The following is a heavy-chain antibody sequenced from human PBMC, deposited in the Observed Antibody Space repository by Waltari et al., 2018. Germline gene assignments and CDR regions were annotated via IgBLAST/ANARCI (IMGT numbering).Heavy chain of an antibody. D-gene: IGHD1-1*01. CDR2: IYSGGST. CDR1: GFTDSNNY. V-gene: IGHV3-53*01. CDR3: ASFTTKTH. J-gene: IGHJ4*02. Sequence: EVQLVESGGGLIQPGGSLRLPWDASGFTDSNNYMSWVRQAPGKGLEWVSLIYSGGSTYYADSVKGRFTISRDNSRNTLYLQMNSLRAEDTAVYYCASFTTKTHWGQGTLVTVSS.